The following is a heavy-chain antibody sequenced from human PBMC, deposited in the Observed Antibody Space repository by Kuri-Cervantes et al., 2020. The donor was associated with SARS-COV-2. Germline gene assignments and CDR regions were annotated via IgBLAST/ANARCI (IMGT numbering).Heavy chain of an antibody. Sequence: SVKVSCKASGGTFSSYSVDWVRQAPGQGLEWMGRIIPTFDTTTYAQKFQGRVIFTADESSSTAYMEVNSLTSEDTAVYFCARSQGYCTANSCSWNWFDPWGQGTQVTVSS. J-gene: IGHJ5*02. CDR2: IIPTFDTT. CDR1: GGTFSSYS. V-gene: IGHV1-69*13. CDR3: ARSQGYCTANSCSWNWFDP. D-gene: IGHD2-8*02.